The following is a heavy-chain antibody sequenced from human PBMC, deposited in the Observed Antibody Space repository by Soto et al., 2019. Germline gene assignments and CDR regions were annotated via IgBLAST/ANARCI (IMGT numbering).Heavy chain of an antibody. CDR2: ISYDGSNK. Sequence: SLRLSCAASGFTFSSYGMHWVRQAPGKGLEWVAVISYDGSNKYYADSVKGRFTISRDNSKNTLYLQMNSLRAEDTAVYYCAKAPDYWGQGTLVTVSS. CDR3: AKAPDY. CDR1: GFTFSSYG. J-gene: IGHJ4*02. V-gene: IGHV3-30*18.